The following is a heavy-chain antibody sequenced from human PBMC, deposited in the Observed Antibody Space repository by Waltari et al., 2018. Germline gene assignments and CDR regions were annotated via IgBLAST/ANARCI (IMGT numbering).Heavy chain of an antibody. CDR3: ARRGASGDYDY. CDR1: GYTFTHYR. Sequence: EVQLVQSGAEVKKPGESLKLSCKTSGYTFTHYRVGWVSQWPGKVLEWMGIIYLGDSDTRYSPSFQGQVTISADKSINTAYLQWSSLKGSDTAVYYCARRGASGDYDYWGQGTLVTVSS. D-gene: IGHD5-12*01. V-gene: IGHV5-51*03. J-gene: IGHJ4*02. CDR2: IYLGDSDT.